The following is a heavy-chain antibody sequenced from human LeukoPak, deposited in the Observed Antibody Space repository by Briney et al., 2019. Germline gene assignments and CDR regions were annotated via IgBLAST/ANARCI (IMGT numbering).Heavy chain of an antibody. CDR1: GGSISSSSYY. CDR3: ASEVVTARWYNWFDP. D-gene: IGHD2-21*02. V-gene: IGHV4-39*07. CDR2: IYHSGST. Sequence: SETLSLTCTVSGGSISSSSYYWGWIRQPPGKGLEWIGSIYHSGSTYYNPSLKSRVTISVDTSKNQFSLKLSSVTAADTAVYYCASEVVTARWYNWFDPWGQGTLVTVSS. J-gene: IGHJ5*02.